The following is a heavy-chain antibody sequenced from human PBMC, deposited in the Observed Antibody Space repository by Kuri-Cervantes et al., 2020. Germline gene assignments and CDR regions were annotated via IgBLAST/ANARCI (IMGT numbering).Heavy chain of an antibody. CDR2: IYYSGST. V-gene: IGHV4-59*01. D-gene: IGHD6-19*01. J-gene: IGHJ4*02. CDR3: ARVGQASGWYFDY. CDR1: GGSISNYY. Sequence: SETLSLTCTVSGGSISNYYWSWIRQPPGKGLEWIGYIYYSGSTNYNPSLKSRVTISADTSKNQFSLKLNSVTAADTAVYYCARVGQASGWYFDYWGQGTLVTVSS.